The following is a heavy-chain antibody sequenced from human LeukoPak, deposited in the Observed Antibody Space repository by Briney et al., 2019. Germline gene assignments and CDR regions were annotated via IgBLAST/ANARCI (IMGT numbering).Heavy chain of an antibody. D-gene: IGHD6-19*01. CDR1: GFTFSAYA. Sequence: GGSLRLSCAASGFTFSAYATNWVRQAPAKGLEWVSTIGGGGPTTDYADSVKDRFTISRDNSKNTLYLQMNSLRAEDTAVYFCARGFLGGTDQYFDSWGQGTLVTVSS. J-gene: IGHJ4*02. CDR2: IGGGGPTT. CDR3: ARGFLGGTDQYFDS. V-gene: IGHV3-23*01.